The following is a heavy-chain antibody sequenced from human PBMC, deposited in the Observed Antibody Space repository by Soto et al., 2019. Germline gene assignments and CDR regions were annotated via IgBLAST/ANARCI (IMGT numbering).Heavy chain of an antibody. J-gene: IGHJ4*02. CDR1: GFMFSAYW. D-gene: IGHD3-22*01. CDR2: ISGGASDK. V-gene: IGHV3-7*01. Sequence: GGSLRLSCETSGFMFSAYWMSWVRQDPRKGLEWVATISGGASDKFYVDSVKGRFTISRDDAKNSLYLQMNSLRDEDTAVYYCVREDRHRFHHCGQGTPATVSA. CDR3: VREDRHRFHH.